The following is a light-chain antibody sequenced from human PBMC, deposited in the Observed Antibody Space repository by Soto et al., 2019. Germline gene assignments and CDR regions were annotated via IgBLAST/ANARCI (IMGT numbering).Light chain of an antibody. Sequence: LTQPASVSGSPGQSITISCAGTSSDVGGYKYVSWYQQNPGKAPKLIIYEVSSRPSGVSNRFSGSKSGNTASLTISGLQAEDEADYYCSSYTSTSTLYVFGSGTKVTVL. J-gene: IGLJ1*01. CDR1: SSDVGGYKY. CDR2: EVS. V-gene: IGLV2-14*01. CDR3: SSYTSTSTLYV.